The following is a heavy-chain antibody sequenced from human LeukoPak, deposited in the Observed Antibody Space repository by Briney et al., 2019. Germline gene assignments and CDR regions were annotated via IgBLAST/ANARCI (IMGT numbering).Heavy chain of an antibody. CDR3: AKDVEVDTAMVPYYFDY. CDR1: VFTFDDYA. Sequence: GGSLRPSCAASVFTFDDYAMHWVRQAPGKGLEWVSGTSWNSGSIGYADSVKGRFTISRDNAKNSLYLQMNSLRAEDTALYYFAKDVEVDTAMVPYYFDYWGQETLVTVSS. CDR2: TSWNSGSI. D-gene: IGHD5-18*01. J-gene: IGHJ4*02. V-gene: IGHV3-9*01.